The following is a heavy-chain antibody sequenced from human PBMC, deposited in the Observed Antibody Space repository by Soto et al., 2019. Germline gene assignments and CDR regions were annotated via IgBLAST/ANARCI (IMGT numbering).Heavy chain of an antibody. CDR1: GGTFSSYA. V-gene: IGHV1-69*06. D-gene: IGHD3-22*01. J-gene: IGHJ4*02. Sequence: QVQLVQSGAEVKKPGSSVKVSCKASGGTFSSYAISWVRQAPGQGLEWRGGIIPIFGTANYVQKFQDRVTITADKFTRTAYMELSSLRYEDPAVYYCARGGSYYDSSGYYRGFGYWGQGTLVTVSS. CDR2: IIPIFGTA. CDR3: ARGGSYYDSSGYYRGFGY.